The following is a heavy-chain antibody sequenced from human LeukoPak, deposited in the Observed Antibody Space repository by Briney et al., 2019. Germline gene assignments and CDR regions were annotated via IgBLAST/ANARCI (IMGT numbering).Heavy chain of an antibody. CDR2: INHSGST. Sequence: PSETLSLTCAVYGGSFSDYYWSWIRQPPGKGLEWIGEINHSGSTNYNPSLKSRVTISVDTSKNQFSLKLSSVTAADTAVYYCARGLYSDFDYWGQGTLVTVSS. CDR3: ARGLYSDFDY. J-gene: IGHJ4*02. CDR1: GGSFSDYY. V-gene: IGHV4-34*01. D-gene: IGHD2-2*02.